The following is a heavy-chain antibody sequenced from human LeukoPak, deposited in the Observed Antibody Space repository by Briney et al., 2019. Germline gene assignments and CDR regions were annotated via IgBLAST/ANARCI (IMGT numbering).Heavy chain of an antibody. CDR3: ARDRSEWGSGSYDRPSPFQH. J-gene: IGHJ1*01. CDR2: IIPIFGIA. Sequence: GGSLRLSCAASGGTFSSYAISWVRQAPGQGLEWMGGIIPIFGIANYAQKFQGRVTITADESTSTAYMELSSLRSEDTAVYYCARDRSEWGSGSYDRPSPFQHWGQGTLVTVSS. D-gene: IGHD3-10*01. V-gene: IGHV1-69*01. CDR1: GGTFSSYA.